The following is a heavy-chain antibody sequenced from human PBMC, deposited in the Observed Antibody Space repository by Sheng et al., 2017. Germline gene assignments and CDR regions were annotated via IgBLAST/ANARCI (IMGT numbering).Heavy chain of an antibody. CDR1: GFTFGAYS. Sequence: EVQLLESGGGLVQPGGSLRLSCAASGFTFGAYSMSWIRQAPGKGLEWVAAISGSGGSPYYADSVKGRFTISRDNSNDTLYLQMNSLRAEDTAVYYCGKSYRPGSSGNNDYGGRGNPRSPSP. V-gene: IGHV3-23*01. J-gene: IGHJ4*02. D-gene: IGHD6-19*01. CDR2: ISGSGGSP. CDR3: GKSYRPGSSGNNDY.